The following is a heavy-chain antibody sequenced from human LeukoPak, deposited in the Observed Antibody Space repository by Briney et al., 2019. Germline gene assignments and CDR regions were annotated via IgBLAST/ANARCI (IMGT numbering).Heavy chain of an antibody. D-gene: IGHD6-19*01. J-gene: IGHJ4*02. CDR2: IDQHGSEK. CDR3: ARAHPSGWFYFDY. V-gene: IGHV3-7*01. CDR1: GFTFTSYW. Sequence: GSLRLSCAASGFTFTSYWMSWVRQAPGKGLEWVADIDQHGSEKYYVDSVKGRFTMSRDNAKNSLYLQMNSLRAEDTAVYYCARAHPSGWFYFDYWGQGTLVTVSS.